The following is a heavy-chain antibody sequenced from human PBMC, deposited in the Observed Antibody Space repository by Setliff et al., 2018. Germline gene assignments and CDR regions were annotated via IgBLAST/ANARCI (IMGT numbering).Heavy chain of an antibody. J-gene: IGHJ6*02. D-gene: IGHD3-9*01. Sequence: PSETLSLTCTVSGGSISSGNYYWSWIRQPAGKGLEWIGRVYTTGSTNFNPSLKSQVTISLDTSQNRISLELRSVTAAATAVYYCARDGHFGIMTGQDTMDVWGQGTTVTVSS. CDR2: VYTTGST. CDR3: ARDGHFGIMTGQDTMDV. V-gene: IGHV4-61*02. CDR1: GGSISSGNYY.